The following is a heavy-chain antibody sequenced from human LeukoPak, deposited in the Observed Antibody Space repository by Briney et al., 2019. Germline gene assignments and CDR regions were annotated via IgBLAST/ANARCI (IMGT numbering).Heavy chain of an antibody. CDR2: INHSGST. CDR3: ARGKLNRYCSGGSCYRGKHFDY. CDR1: GGSISSSSYY. Sequence: SETLSLTCTVSGGSISSSSYYWGWIRQPPGKGLEWIGEINHSGSTNYNPSLKSRVTISVDTSKNQFSLKLSSVTAADTAVYYCARGKLNRYCSGGSCYRGKHFDYWGQGTLVTVSS. V-gene: IGHV4-39*07. J-gene: IGHJ4*02. D-gene: IGHD2-15*01.